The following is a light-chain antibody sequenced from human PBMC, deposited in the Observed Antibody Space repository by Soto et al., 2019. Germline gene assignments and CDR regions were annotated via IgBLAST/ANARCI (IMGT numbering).Light chain of an antibody. CDR1: QGIGNG. J-gene: IGKJ1*01. Sequence: DIQMTQSPSSLSASVGYRVTITCRAIQGIGNGLGWFQQKPGRAPKRLMYASSSLESGVPPRFSGSGSGTEFTLTISSLQPEDFATSYCLQHNSYPRTFGQGTKVEIK. CDR2: ASS. V-gene: IGKV1-17*01. CDR3: LQHNSYPRT.